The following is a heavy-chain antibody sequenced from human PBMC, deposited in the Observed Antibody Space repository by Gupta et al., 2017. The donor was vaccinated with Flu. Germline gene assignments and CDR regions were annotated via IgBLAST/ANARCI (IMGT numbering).Heavy chain of an antibody. CDR1: GGPIDSYY. CDR2: IYHDGST. J-gene: IGHJ4*02. D-gene: IGHD6-19*01. V-gene: IGHV4-59*03. CDR3: AGSGNYNFYDY. Sequence: QVQLQESGPGPVKPSETLSLTCTVSGGPIDSYYWTWIRQPPGKRLEWIGYIYHDGSTNYNPSLKSRIIMSVDKSNKQFSLKLTSLTAADTAVYYCAGSGNYNFYDYWGQGTLVTVSS.